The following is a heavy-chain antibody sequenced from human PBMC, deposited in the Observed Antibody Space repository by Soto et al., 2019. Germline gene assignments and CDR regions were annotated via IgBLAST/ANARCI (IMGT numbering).Heavy chain of an antibody. D-gene: IGHD4-17*01. CDR2: ISGSGGST. J-gene: IGHJ6*03. Sequence: PGGSLRLSCAPSGVTFSSYAMHWVRQAPGKGLEWVSAISGSGGSTYYADSVKGRFTISRDNSKNTLYLQMNSLRAEDTAVYYCAKPVYYMDVWGKGTTVTVSS. CDR3: AKPVYYMDV. V-gene: IGHV3-23*01. CDR1: GVTFSSYA.